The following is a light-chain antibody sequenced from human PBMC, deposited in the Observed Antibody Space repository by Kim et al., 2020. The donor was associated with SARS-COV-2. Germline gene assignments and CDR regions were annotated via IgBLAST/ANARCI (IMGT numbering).Light chain of an antibody. V-gene: IGKV1-33*01. CDR2: DVS. CDR3: QQYAYLPFT. CDR1: QDINNY. J-gene: IGKJ2*01. Sequence: ASVGDRVTITCRASQDINNYVNWYQQRSGKAPKLLMYDVSNLGAGVPSRFSGSGSGTDFILTINSLQPEDAATYYCQQYAYLPFTFGQGTKVDIK.